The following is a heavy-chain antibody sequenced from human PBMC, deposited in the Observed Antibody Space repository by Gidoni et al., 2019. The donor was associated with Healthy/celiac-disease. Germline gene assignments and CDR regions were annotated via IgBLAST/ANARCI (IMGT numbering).Heavy chain of an antibody. CDR2: ISSSSSYI. J-gene: IGHJ4*02. CDR1: GFTFSSYS. D-gene: IGHD2-15*01. CDR3: AREASVAATYYFDY. Sequence: EVQLVESGGGLVKPGGSLRLSCAASGFTFSSYSMNWVRQAPGKGLEWVSSISSSSSYIYYADSVKGRFTISRDNAKNSLYLQMNSLRAEDTAVYYCAREASVAATYYFDYWGQGTLVTVSS. V-gene: IGHV3-21*01.